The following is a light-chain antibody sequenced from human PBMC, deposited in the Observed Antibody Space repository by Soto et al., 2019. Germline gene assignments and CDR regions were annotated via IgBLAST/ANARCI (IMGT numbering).Light chain of an antibody. CDR3: MQSLHTRT. V-gene: IGKV2-28*01. CDR1: DSLLHSNGYTY. Sequence: DIVMTQSPLSLPVTPGEPASISCRSSDSLLHSNGYTYLDWYLQKPGQSPQLLIYLGSNRASGVPDRFSGRGSGTDFTLKISRVEAEDVGVYYCMQSLHTRTFGQGTKVEIK. CDR2: LGS. J-gene: IGKJ1*01.